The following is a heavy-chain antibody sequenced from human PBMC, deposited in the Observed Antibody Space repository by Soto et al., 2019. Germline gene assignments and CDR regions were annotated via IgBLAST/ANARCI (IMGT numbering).Heavy chain of an antibody. J-gene: IGHJ4*02. D-gene: IGHD4-17*01. Sequence: SVKVSCKASGGTFSSYAISWVRQAPGQGLEWMGGIIPIFGTANYAQKFQGRVTITADESTSTAYMELSSLRSEDTAVYYCASDKGDYERGLCDYWGQGTLVTVSS. CDR1: GGTFSSYA. V-gene: IGHV1-69*13. CDR3: ASDKGDYERGLCDY. CDR2: IIPIFGTA.